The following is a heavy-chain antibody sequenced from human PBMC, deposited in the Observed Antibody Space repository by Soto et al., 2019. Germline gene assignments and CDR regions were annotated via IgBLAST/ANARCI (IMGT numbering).Heavy chain of an antibody. J-gene: IGHJ4*02. Sequence: GGSLRLSCAASGFTFSSYGMHWVRQAPGKGLEWVAVISYDGSNKYYADSVKGRFTISRDNSKNTLYLQMNSLRAEDTAVYYCAKDQAYYDFWSGYLMDYWGQGTLVTVSS. CDR3: AKDQAYYDFWSGYLMDY. D-gene: IGHD3-3*01. V-gene: IGHV3-30*18. CDR2: ISYDGSNK. CDR1: GFTFSSYG.